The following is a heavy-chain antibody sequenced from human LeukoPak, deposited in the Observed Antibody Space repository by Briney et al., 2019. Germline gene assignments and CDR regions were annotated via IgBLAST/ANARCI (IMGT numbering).Heavy chain of an antibody. J-gene: IGHJ3*02. V-gene: IGHV1-69*13. CDR1: GGTFNNFA. CDR2: IFPVFGTP. Sequence: SVKVSCKASGGTFNNFAICWVRQAPGQGLEWMGGIFPVFGTPTYAQKFQGRVTITADESTRTAHMELSSLRSDDTAVYYCARGPHTSSWYKHAFDIWAQGTMVTVSS. CDR3: ARGPHTSSWYKHAFDI. D-gene: IGHD6-13*01.